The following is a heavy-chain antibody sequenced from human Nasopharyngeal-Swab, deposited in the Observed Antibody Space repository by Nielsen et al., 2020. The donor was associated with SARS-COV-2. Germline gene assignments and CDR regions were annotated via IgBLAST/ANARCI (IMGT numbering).Heavy chain of an antibody. D-gene: IGHD3-3*01. CDR2: ISSSSSTI. CDR3: ARDSENFWSGYYGYYYYGMDV. CDR1: GFTFSSYS. V-gene: IGHV3-48*04. J-gene: IGHJ6*02. Sequence: GESLKISCAASGFTFSSYSMNWVRQAPGKGLEWVSYISSSSSTIYYADSVKGRFTISRDNAKNSLYLQMNSLRAEDTAVYYCARDSENFWSGYYGYYYYGMDVWGQGTTVTVSS.